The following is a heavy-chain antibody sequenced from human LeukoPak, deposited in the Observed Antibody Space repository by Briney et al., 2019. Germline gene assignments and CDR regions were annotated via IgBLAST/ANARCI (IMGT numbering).Heavy chain of an antibody. CDR2: ISGSGGST. D-gene: IGHD5-12*01. Sequence: PGGSLRLSCAASGFTFSSYAMSWVRQAPGKGLEWVSAISGSGGSTYYADSVKGRFTISRDNSKNTLYLQMNSLRAEDTAVYYCAKESIVATIGIFYYYYGMDVWGQGTTVTVSS. V-gene: IGHV3-23*01. CDR3: AKESIVATIGIFYYYYGMDV. CDR1: GFTFSSYA. J-gene: IGHJ6*02.